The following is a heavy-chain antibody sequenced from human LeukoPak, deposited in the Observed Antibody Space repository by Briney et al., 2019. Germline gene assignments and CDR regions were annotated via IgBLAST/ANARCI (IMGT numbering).Heavy chain of an antibody. CDR2: ISGSGGRST. CDR3: VKDRCDRTTCPEV. D-gene: IGHD2-2*01. V-gene: IGHV3-23*01. CDR1: GFTFSTYA. Sequence: GGSLRLSCGGSGFTFSTYAMSWVRQAPGKGLEWVSAISGSGGRSTYYADSVRGRFTISRDNSKNTLHLQMSSLRAEDTALYYCVKDRCDRTTCPEVWGQGTLVTVSS. J-gene: IGHJ4*02.